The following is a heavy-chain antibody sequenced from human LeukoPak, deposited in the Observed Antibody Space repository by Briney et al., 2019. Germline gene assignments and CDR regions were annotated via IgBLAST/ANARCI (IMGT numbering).Heavy chain of an antibody. D-gene: IGHD3-22*01. V-gene: IGHV1-69*05. CDR1: GGTFSSYA. J-gene: IGHJ4*02. CDR3: ARDFHSSGYYHYFHY. Sequence: ASVKVSCKASGGTFSSYAISWVRQAPGQGLEWMGGIIPIFGTANYAQKLQGRVTMTTDTSTSTAYMELRSLRSDDTAVYYCARDFHSSGYYHYFHYWGQGTLVTVSS. CDR2: IIPIFGTA.